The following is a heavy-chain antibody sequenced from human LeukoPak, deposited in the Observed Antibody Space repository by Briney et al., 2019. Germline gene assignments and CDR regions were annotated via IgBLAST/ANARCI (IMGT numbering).Heavy chain of an antibody. Sequence: GGSLRLSCAASGFTFSSHAMSWVRQAAGKGLEWVSAISGSGGSTYYADSVKGRFTISRDNSKNTLYLQVNSLRAEDTAVYYCAKAKAGTGNNDYWGQGTLVTVSS. CDR2: ISGSGGST. V-gene: IGHV3-23*01. CDR1: GFTFSSHA. J-gene: IGHJ4*02. D-gene: IGHD6-13*01. CDR3: AKAKAGTGNNDY.